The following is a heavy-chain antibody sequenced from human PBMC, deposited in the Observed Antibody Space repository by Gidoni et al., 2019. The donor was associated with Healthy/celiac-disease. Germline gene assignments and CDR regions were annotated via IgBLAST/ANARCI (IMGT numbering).Heavy chain of an antibody. CDR2: ISGSGSST. D-gene: IGHD2-15*01. V-gene: IGHV3-23*01. Sequence: EVQLLESGGGLVQPRGSLRLSFSASGITSSSYAMSWVRQAPGKGLAWVSAISGSGSSTYYAESGKGRFTISRDNSKNTLYRQMNSLRAEDTAVYYGAKDGWQRANIFQHWGQGTLVTVSS. CDR1: GITSSSYA. CDR3: AKDGWQRANIFQH. J-gene: IGHJ1*01.